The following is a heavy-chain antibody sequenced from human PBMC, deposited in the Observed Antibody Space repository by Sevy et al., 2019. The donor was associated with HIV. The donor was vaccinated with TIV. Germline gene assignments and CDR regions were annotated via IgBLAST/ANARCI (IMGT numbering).Heavy chain of an antibody. J-gene: IGHJ4*02. CDR1: GFTFSSYA. Sequence: GASLRLSCAASGFTFSSYAMSWVRQAPGKGLEWVSAISGSGGSTYYADSVKGRFTISRDNSKNTLYLQMNSLRAEDTGVYYCAKGQSTGIVGATDYWGQGTLVTVSS. CDR2: ISGSGGST. D-gene: IGHD1-26*01. V-gene: IGHV3-23*01. CDR3: AKGQSTGIVGATDY.